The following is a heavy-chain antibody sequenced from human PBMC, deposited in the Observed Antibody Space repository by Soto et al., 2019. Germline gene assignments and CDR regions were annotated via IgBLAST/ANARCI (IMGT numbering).Heavy chain of an antibody. CDR3: ARDGCSSTSCYYWGAFDI. Sequence: QVQLVQSGAEVKKPGSSVKVSCKASGGTFSSYAISWVRQAPGQGLEWMGGIIPIFGTASYAQKFQGRVTITADKSTSTAYMELSSLRSEDTAVYYCARDGCSSTSCYYWGAFDIWGQGTMVTVSS. D-gene: IGHD2-2*01. J-gene: IGHJ3*02. V-gene: IGHV1-69*06. CDR2: IIPIFGTA. CDR1: GGTFSSYA.